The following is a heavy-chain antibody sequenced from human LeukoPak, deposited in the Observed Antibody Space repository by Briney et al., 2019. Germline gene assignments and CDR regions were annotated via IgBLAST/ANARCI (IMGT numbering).Heavy chain of an antibody. CDR2: ISWNRGSI. CDR3: ARAQVCVWAGTGTVSSCDAFDI. J-gene: IGHJ3*02. CDR1: GFTLDDYA. Sequence: GRSLRLSCAASGFTLDDYAMHWVRQAPGKGLEWVSGISWNRGSIGYAASVKGRFTISRANAKNSLYLRRTSLRAEDTAWYYCARAQVCVWAGTGTVSSCDAFDIWGQGTMVTVSS. D-gene: IGHD1/OR15-1a*01. V-gene: IGHV3-9*01.